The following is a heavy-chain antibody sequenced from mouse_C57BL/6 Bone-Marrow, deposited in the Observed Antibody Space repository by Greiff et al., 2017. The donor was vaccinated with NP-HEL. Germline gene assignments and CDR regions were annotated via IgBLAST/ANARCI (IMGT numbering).Heavy chain of an antibody. V-gene: IGHV1-47*01. D-gene: IGHD1-1*01. CDR1: GYTFTTYP. CDR3: ARDYGSSYDHWYFDV. Sequence: VQVVESGAELAKPGASVKMSCKASGYTFTTYPIEWMKQNHGKSLEWIGNFHPYNDDTKYNEKFKGKATLTVEKSSSTVYLELSRLTSDDSAVYYCARDYGSSYDHWYFDVWGTGTTVTVSS. CDR2: FHPYNDDT. J-gene: IGHJ1*03.